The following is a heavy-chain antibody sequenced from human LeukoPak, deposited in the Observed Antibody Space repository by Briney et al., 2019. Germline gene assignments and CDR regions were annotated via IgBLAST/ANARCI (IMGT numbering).Heavy chain of an antibody. V-gene: IGHV1-69*05. D-gene: IGHD6-13*01. CDR3: ASKSVEGIPH. CDR1: GGTFSSYA. CDR2: IIPIFGTA. J-gene: IGHJ4*02. Sequence: GASVKVSCKASGGTFSSYAISWVRQAPGQGLEWMGGIIPIFGTANYAQKFQGRVTITTDESTSTAYMELSSLRAEDTAVYYCASKSVEGIPHWGQGTLVTVSS.